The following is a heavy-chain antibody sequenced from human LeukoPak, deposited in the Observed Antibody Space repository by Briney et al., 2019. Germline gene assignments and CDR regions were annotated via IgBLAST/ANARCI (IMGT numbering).Heavy chain of an antibody. V-gene: IGHV1-18*01. CDR2: ISAYNGSR. D-gene: IGHD5-24*01. Sequence: GPVKVSCKASGYTFTTYGITWVRQAPGQGLEWMGWISAYNGSRNYAQKLQGRVTMTTDTSASTAYMELRSLRSDDTAVYYCARALVDGYKELGYWGEGTLVTVSS. J-gene: IGHJ4*02. CDR3: ARALVDGYKELGY. CDR1: GYTFTTYG.